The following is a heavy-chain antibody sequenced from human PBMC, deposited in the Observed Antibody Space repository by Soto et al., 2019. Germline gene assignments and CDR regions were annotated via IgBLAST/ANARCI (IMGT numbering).Heavy chain of an antibody. CDR3: AKDSRFSLTTGTTADY. J-gene: IGHJ4*02. CDR2: ISGSGGST. Sequence: GGSLRLSCAASGFTFSSYAMSWVRQAPGKGLEWVSAISGSGGSTYYADSVKGRFTISRDNSKNTLYLQMNSLRAEDTAVYYCAKDSRFSLTTGTTADYWGQGTLVTVLL. V-gene: IGHV3-23*01. D-gene: IGHD1-1*01. CDR1: GFTFSSYA.